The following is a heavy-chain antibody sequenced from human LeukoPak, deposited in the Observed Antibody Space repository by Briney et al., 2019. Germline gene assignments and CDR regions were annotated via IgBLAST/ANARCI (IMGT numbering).Heavy chain of an antibody. CDR2: ILYDGSDK. Sequence: PGGSLRLSCVASGFIFSHYTLHWVRQAPGKGLEWVTLILYDGSDKYYADSVKGRFTISRDDSKNTLYLQMNSLRAEDTAVYYCAKDGTPDDYWGQGTLVTVSS. J-gene: IGHJ4*02. CDR1: GFIFSHYT. V-gene: IGHV3-30-3*01. D-gene: IGHD2-15*01. CDR3: AKDGTPDDY.